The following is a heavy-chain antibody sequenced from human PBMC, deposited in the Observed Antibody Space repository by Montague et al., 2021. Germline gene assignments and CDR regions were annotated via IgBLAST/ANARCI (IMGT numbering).Heavy chain of an antibody. D-gene: IGHD3-10*01. CDR1: GFTFGTYA. CDR2: ISGGGGSI. CDR3: VRDPRGSYYSGCTFDV. J-gene: IGHJ6*02. Sequence: SLRLSCAASGFTFGTYAMSWVRQAPGKGLEWVSDISGGGGSIYYADSVKGRFTISRDNSKSTLYLQMSSLRAEDTAVYYCVRDPRGSYYSGCTFDVWGQGTTVTVSS. V-gene: IGHV3-23*01.